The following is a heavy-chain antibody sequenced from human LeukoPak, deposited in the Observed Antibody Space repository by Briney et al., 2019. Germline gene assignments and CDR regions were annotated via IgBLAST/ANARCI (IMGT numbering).Heavy chain of an antibody. CDR3: ARGNLYYDSSGFDY. Sequence: GGSLRLSCAASGFTFSRYSMNWVRQAPGKGLEWLSYITSSSMIYYADSVKGRFTISRDNAKKSLYVQINSLRAEDTAVYYCARGNLYYDSSGFDYWGQGTLVIVSS. V-gene: IGHV3-48*01. D-gene: IGHD3-22*01. J-gene: IGHJ4*02. CDR2: ITSSSMI. CDR1: GFTFSRYS.